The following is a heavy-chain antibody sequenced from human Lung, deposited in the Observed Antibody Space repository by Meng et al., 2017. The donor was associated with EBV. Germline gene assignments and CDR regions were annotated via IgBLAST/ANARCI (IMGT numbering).Heavy chain of an antibody. D-gene: IGHD6-13*01. CDR2: IYTSGST. J-gene: IGHJ4*02. CDR1: GGSISSYY. Sequence: QVQLRESGPGLVKPSETLSLTCTVSGGSISSYYWSWIRQPAGKGLEWIGRIYTSGSTNYNPSLKSRVTMSEDTSKNQLSLKVNSVTAADTAVHYCARSSKWHEMWYWGQGTLVTVSS. CDR3: ARSSKWHEMWY. V-gene: IGHV4-4*07.